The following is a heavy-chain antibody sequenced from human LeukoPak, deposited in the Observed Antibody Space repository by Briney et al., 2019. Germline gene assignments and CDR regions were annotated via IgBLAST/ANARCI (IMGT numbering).Heavy chain of an antibody. CDR1: GSSISSSNW. V-gene: IGHV4-4*02. CDR3: ARQVRSYYGSGSYHLDY. J-gene: IGHJ4*02. D-gene: IGHD3-10*01. Sequence: SETLSLTCAVSGSSISSSNWWSWVRQPPGKGLEWIGEIYHSGSTNYNPSLKSRVTISVDKSKNQFSLKLSSVTAADTAVYYCARQVRSYYGSGSYHLDYWGQGTLVTVSS. CDR2: IYHSGST.